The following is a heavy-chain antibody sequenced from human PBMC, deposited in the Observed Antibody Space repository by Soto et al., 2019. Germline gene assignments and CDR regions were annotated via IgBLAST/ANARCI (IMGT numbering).Heavy chain of an antibody. CDR3: ARGVGSGTYYNQYNWFDP. J-gene: IGHJ5*02. D-gene: IGHD3-10*01. Sequence: ASVKVCCKASGYTFTNYGSSWVRQAPGQGLEWMGWINTYNGNTNHAQKLQGRVTMTTDTSTSTAYMELRSLRSGDTAVYYCARGVGSGTYYNQYNWFDPWGQGTLVTVS. V-gene: IGHV1-18*01. CDR1: GYTFTNYG. CDR2: INTYNGNT.